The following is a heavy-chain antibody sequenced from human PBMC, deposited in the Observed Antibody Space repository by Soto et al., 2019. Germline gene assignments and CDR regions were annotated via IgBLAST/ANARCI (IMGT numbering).Heavy chain of an antibody. Sequence: SETLSLTCTVSVGSISTADYYWSWIRQPPGKGLEWIGYIYYSGSTYYNPSLKSRVTISVDTSKNHFSLKLTSVTAADTAVYYCATGSGSYWYSFDYWGQGTLVTVSS. V-gene: IGHV4-30-4*01. J-gene: IGHJ4*02. CDR3: ATGSGSYWYSFDY. CDR2: IYYSGST. D-gene: IGHD3-10*01. CDR1: VGSISTADYY.